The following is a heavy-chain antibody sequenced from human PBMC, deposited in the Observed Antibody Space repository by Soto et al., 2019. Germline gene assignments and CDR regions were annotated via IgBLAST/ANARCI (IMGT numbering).Heavy chain of an antibody. CDR2: IRSSDNTR. D-gene: IGHD2-8*01. V-gene: IGHV3-11*01. Sequence: QVQLVESGGGLVKPGGSLRLSCAASGFSFIHYYMSWIRQAPGKGLEGGSYIRSSDNTRYYADSLKGRFTISRDNAKNSLYLQMNSLRAEDTAVYYCARGNGLYDYWGQGTLVTVSS. J-gene: IGHJ4*02. CDR1: GFSFIHYY. CDR3: ARGNGLYDY.